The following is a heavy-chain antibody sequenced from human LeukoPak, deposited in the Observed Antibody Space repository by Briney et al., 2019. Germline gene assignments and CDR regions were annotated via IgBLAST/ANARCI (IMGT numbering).Heavy chain of an antibody. CDR2: INPNSGGT. D-gene: IGHD3-22*01. CDR3: TRGYYDSSDFEYFHH. V-gene: IGHV1-2*02. J-gene: IGHJ1*01. Sequence: ASVKVSCKTSGYSFTDYYMHWGRQAPGQGLEWMGWINPNSGGTNFAQRVQDRVTMTRDMSISTAYMELSRLRSDDTAIYYCTRGYYDSSDFEYFHHWGQGTLVTVSS. CDR1: GYSFTDYY.